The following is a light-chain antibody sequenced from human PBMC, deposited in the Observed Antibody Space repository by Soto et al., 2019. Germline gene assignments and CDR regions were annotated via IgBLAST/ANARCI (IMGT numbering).Light chain of an antibody. CDR1: QSVSSN. Sequence: EIVMTQSPATLSVSPGERATLSCRASQSVSSNLAWYQQKPGQAPRLLMYGASTRATGTPARFSGSGSETEFTLTISSLQSEDFAVYDCQQYNNWPPWTFGQGTKVEIK. CDR3: QQYNNWPPWT. J-gene: IGKJ1*01. CDR2: GAS. V-gene: IGKV3-15*01.